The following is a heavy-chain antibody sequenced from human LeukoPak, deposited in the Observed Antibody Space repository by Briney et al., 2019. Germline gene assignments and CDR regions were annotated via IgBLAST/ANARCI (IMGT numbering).Heavy chain of an antibody. V-gene: IGHV4-59*01. CDR2: IYYSGST. Sequence: SSETLSLTCTVSGGSISLYYWSWIRQPPGKGLEWIGYIYYSGSTNYNPSLKSRVTISVDTSKNQFSLKLSSVTAADTAVYYCARVRDGYNYGDFDYWGQGTLVTVSS. J-gene: IGHJ4*02. CDR1: GGSISLYY. CDR3: ARVRDGYNYGDFDY. D-gene: IGHD5-24*01.